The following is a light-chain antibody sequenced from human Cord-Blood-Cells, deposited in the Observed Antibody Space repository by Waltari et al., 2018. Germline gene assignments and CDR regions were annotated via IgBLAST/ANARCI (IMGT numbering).Light chain of an antibody. CDR3: QQYYSYPYT. J-gene: IGKJ2*01. CDR2: AAS. Sequence: AIRMTQSSHSFSASTEDRVTITCQASQGISNYLAWYQQKPGKAPKLLIYAASTLQSGVPSRCSGSGSGTDFTLTISCLQSEDFATYYCQQYYSYPYTFGQGTKLEIK. V-gene: IGKV1-8*01. CDR1: QGISNY.